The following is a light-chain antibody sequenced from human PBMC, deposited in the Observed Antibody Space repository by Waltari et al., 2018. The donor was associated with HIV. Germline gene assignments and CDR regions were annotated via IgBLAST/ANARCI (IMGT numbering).Light chain of an antibody. Sequence: QAALTQPPSASGSPGQSVTIPCTGTSSDVGGYNYVSWYQQHPGNAPKPIIYEVTERPSGVPDRFSGSKSGNTASLTVSGLQAEDEADYYCSSYAGSNKLVFGGGTKLTVV. CDR3: SSYAGSNKLV. J-gene: IGLJ2*01. V-gene: IGLV2-8*01. CDR1: SSDVGGYNY. CDR2: EVT.